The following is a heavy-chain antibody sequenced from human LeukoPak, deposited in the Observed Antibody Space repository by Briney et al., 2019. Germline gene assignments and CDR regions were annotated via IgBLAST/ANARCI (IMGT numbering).Heavy chain of an antibody. CDR2: IIPIFGTA. J-gene: IGHJ6*03. V-gene: IGHV1-69*05. CDR3: ASVAIAAAGTMDV. D-gene: IGHD6-13*01. CDR1: GGTFSSYA. Sequence: ASVKVSCKASGGTFSSYAISWVRQAPGQGLEWMGGIIPIFGTANYAQKFQGRVTITTDESTSTAYMELSSLRSEDTAVYYYASVAIAAAGTMDVWGKGTTVTVSS.